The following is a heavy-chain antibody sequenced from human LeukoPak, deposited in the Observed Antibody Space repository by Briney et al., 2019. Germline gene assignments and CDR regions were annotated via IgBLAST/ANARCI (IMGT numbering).Heavy chain of an antibody. CDR1: GFTFSSYS. CDR3: ARGLGTSCCRPDY. CDR2: ISSSSSYI. Sequence: GGSLRLSCAASGFTFSSYSMNWVRQAPGKGLEWVSSISSSSSYIYYADSVKGRFTISRDNAKNSLYLQMNSLRAEDTAVYYCARGLGTSCCRPDYWGQGTLVTVSS. V-gene: IGHV3-21*01. J-gene: IGHJ4*02. D-gene: IGHD2-2*01.